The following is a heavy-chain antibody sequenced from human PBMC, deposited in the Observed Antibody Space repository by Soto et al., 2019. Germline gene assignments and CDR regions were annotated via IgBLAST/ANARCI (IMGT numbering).Heavy chain of an antibody. CDR1: GFTFSSYA. CDR2: ISLSGGST. J-gene: IGHJ5*02. D-gene: IGHD3-10*01. CDR3: AKEGGSGSYYNWFDP. V-gene: IGHV3-23*01. Sequence: GGSLRLSCAASGFTFSSYAMSWVRQAPGKGLEWGSDISLSGGSTNYADSVTGRFTTSRDHSRNTLYLQMNFLRADDTAVYYCAKEGGSGSYYNWFDPWGQGTLVTVSS.